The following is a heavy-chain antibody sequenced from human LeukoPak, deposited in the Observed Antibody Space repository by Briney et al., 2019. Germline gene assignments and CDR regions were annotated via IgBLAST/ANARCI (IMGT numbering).Heavy chain of an antibody. Sequence: GGSLRLSCTVSGFTVSINSMSWVRQAPGKGLEWVSAISGSGGSTYYADSVKGRFTISRDNSKSTLYLQMNSLRAEDTAVYSCAKDLLGVAAGNYWGQGTLVTVSS. CDR3: AKDLLGVAAGNY. D-gene: IGHD6-13*01. V-gene: IGHV3-23*01. J-gene: IGHJ4*02. CDR1: GFTVSINS. CDR2: ISGSGGST.